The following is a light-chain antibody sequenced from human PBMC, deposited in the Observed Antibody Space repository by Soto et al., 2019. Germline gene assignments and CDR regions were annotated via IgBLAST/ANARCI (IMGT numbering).Light chain of an antibody. V-gene: IGKV1-5*03. J-gene: IGKJ1*01. CDR1: QSISSW. CDR3: QQYNSWLTWT. Sequence: DIQMTQSPSTLSASVGDRVTITCRASQSISSWLAWYQQKPGKAPKLLIYKASGLESGVPSRFSGSGSGTDFTLTISSLQSEDFAVYYCQQYNSWLTWTFGQGTKVDI. CDR2: KAS.